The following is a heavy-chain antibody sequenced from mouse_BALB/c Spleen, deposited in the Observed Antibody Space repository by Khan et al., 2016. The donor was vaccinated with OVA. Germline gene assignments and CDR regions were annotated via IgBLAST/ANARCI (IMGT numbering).Heavy chain of an antibody. V-gene: IGHV9-2-1*01. J-gene: IGHJ2*01. D-gene: IGHD2-10*02. CDR3: ASRRKYGNFDY. CDR1: GYTFTDYS. Sequence: QIQLVQSGPELKKPGETVKISCKASGYTFTDYSMHWVKQAPGKGLKWMGWINTETGEPTYADDFKGRFAFSLETSASTAYLQINNLKNEDTATYFCASRRKYGNFDYWGQGTTLTVSS. CDR2: INTETGEP.